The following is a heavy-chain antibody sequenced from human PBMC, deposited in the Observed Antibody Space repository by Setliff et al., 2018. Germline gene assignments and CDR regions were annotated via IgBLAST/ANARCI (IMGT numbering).Heavy chain of an antibody. CDR3: ARDLNVDDCGGDCHLPFYYYYLDV. Sequence: GGSLRLSCAASGFTFSTYSMNWVRQAPGRGLEWVSSISSSSSYIFYAESLKGRFTISRDNAKNSLYLQINSLRADDTAVYYCARDLNVDDCGGDCHLPFYYYYLDVWAKGPRSPSP. V-gene: IGHV3-21*01. J-gene: IGHJ6*03. D-gene: IGHD2-21*02. CDR2: ISSSSSYI. CDR1: GFTFSTYS.